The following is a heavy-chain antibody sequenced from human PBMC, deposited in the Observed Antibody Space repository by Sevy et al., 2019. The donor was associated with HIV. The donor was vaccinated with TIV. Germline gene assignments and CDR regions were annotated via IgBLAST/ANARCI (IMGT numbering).Heavy chain of an antibody. CDR1: GFTFSSYA. CDR3: ARGGYYYYYYMDV. V-gene: IGHV3-23*01. J-gene: IGHJ6*03. CDR2: ISGSGGST. Sequence: GGSLRLSCAASGFTFSSYAMSWVRQAPGKGLEWVSAISGSGGSTYYADSVKGRFTNSRDNSKNTLYLQMNSLRAEDTAVYYCARGGYYYYYYMDVWGKGTTVTVSS.